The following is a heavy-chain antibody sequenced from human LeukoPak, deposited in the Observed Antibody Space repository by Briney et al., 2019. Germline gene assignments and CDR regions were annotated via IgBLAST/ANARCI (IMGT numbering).Heavy chain of an antibody. CDR1: GFTFSDYY. V-gene: IGHV3-11*04. CDR2: ISPSGSTI. CDR3: ARARYDSSGKYYSGFDI. D-gene: IGHD3-22*01. J-gene: IGHJ3*02. Sequence: GGSLRLSCAASGFTFSDYYMSWIRQAPGKGLEWVSYISPSGSTIYYADSMKGRFTMSRDNAKKSLYLQMNSLRAEDTAVYYCARARYDSSGKYYSGFDIWGQGTMVTVSS.